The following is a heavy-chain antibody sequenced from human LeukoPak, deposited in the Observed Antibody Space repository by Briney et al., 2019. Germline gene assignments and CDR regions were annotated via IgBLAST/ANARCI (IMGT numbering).Heavy chain of an antibody. V-gene: IGHV4-34*01. J-gene: IGHJ4*02. CDR2: INHSGST. Sequence: SETLSLTCAVYGGSFSGYYWSWIRQPPGKGLEWIGEINHSGSTNYNPSLKSRVTISVDTSKNQFSLKLSSVTAADTAVYYCARETVYWGQGTLVTVPS. CDR3: ARETVY. D-gene: IGHD1-1*01. CDR1: GGSFSGYY.